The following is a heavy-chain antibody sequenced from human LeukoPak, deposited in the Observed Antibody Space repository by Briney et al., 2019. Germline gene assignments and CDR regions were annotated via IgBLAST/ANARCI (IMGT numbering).Heavy chain of an antibody. CDR1: GYSFTSYW. CDR2: IYPGDSDT. Sequence: GESLKISCKGSGYSFTSYWIGWVRQMPGKGLEGMGIIYPGDSDTRYSPSFQGQVTISADKSISTAYLQWSSLKASDTAMYYCARSAGYCSGGSCYSYFQHWGQGTLVTVSS. V-gene: IGHV5-51*01. CDR3: ARSAGYCSGGSCYSYFQH. D-gene: IGHD2-15*01. J-gene: IGHJ1*01.